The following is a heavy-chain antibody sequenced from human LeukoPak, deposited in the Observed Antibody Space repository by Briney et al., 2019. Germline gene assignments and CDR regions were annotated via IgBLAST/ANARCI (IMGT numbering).Heavy chain of an antibody. D-gene: IGHD2-15*01. V-gene: IGHV1-2*02. CDR3: ARDRGCSGGSCYSYYYYMDV. J-gene: IGHJ6*03. CDR1: GYTFTGYY. Sequence: GASVKVSCQASGYTFTGYYMHWVRQPAGQGLEWMGWINPNSGGINDAQKFQGGVSMTRHTSSSTAYMELSRLRSDDTAVYYCARDRGCSGGSCYSYYYYMDVWGKGTTVTVSS. CDR2: INPNSGGI.